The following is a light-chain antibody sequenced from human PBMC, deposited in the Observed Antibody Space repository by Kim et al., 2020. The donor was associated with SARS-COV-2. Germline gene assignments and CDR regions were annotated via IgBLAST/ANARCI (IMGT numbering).Light chain of an antibody. CDR1: QSINSW. CDR2: KAS. CDR3: HQYKSYPYT. V-gene: IGKV1-5*03. Sequence: DIQMTQSPSTLCASVGDRVTITCRASQSINSWLAWYQQKPGKAPKLLIYKASYLESGVPSRFSGSESGTEFTLTISSLQPDDFATYYCHQYKSYPYTFGQGTKLEI. J-gene: IGKJ2*01.